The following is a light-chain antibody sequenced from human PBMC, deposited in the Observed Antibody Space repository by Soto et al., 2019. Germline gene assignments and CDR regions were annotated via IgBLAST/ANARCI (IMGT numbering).Light chain of an antibody. V-gene: IGKV1-39*01. J-gene: IGKJ4*01. CDR1: QDISNY. CDR3: QQTYNFPVT. CDR2: TAS. Sequence: DIQMTQSPSSLSASVGDRFTITCQASQDISNYLNWYQQKPGKAPKLLIYTASTLQTGVPSRFSGSGSGTDFTLTISSLQTEDFATYYCQQTYNFPVTFGGGTKV.